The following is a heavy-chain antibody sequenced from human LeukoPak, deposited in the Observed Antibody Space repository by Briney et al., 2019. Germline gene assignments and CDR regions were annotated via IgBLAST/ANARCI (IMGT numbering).Heavy chain of an antibody. J-gene: IGHJ6*03. CDR1: GLTFSGSS. CDR2: IRNKPNNYVK. V-gene: IGHV3-73*01. CDR3: ASSGLNYYYMAV. Sequence: PGGSLRLSCAAYGLTFSGSSVHWVRQAYGKGLEWVGRIRNKPNNYVKAYAASGKERLSMPRDDSEKTAYLQMNSLKTEYTAVYYCASSGLNYYYMAVWGKGTTVTV.